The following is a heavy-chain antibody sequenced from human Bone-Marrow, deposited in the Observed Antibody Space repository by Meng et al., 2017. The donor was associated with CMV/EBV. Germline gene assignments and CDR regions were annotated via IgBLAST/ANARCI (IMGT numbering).Heavy chain of an antibody. D-gene: IGHD5-18*01. CDR2: IYSGGST. CDR1: GFSVSYNY. V-gene: IGHV3-53*01. CDR3: ASPRASYGPGTEYYYYGMDV. J-gene: IGHJ6*02. Sequence: ETLSLICAASGFSVSYNYINWVRQAPGKGLEWVSVIYSGGSTYYADSVKGRFTISRDNSKNTLYLQMNSLRAEDTAVYYCASPRASYGPGTEYYYYGMDVCGQGTTVTVSS.